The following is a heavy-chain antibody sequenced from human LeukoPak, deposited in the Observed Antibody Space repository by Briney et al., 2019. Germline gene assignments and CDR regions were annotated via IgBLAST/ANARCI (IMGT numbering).Heavy chain of an antibody. CDR1: GFTFSSYW. J-gene: IGHJ4*02. CDR2: IYSGGST. V-gene: IGHV3-53*01. Sequence: GGSLRLSCAASGFTFSSYWMSWVRQAPGKGLEWVSVIYSGGSTYYAASVKGRFTISRDNSKNTLYLQMSSLRAEDTAVYYCARAKPKNMVRGLIMRRESRYYFDYWGQGTLVSVSS. CDR3: ARAKPKNMVRGLIMRRESRYYFDY. D-gene: IGHD3-10*01.